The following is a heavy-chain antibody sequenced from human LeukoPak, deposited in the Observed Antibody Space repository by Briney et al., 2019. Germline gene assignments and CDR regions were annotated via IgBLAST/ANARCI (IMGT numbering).Heavy chain of an antibody. Sequence: GGSLRLSCAVSGLAFRSYWMSWVRQAPGKGLEWVANINQDGSEKYFVDSVKGRFTISRDNAKNSLHLQMNTLRAEDTAVYYCARERDGRFFDYWGQGTLVTVSS. D-gene: IGHD5-24*01. CDR1: GLAFRSYW. CDR3: ARERDGRFFDY. V-gene: IGHV3-7*01. CDR2: INQDGSEK. J-gene: IGHJ4*02.